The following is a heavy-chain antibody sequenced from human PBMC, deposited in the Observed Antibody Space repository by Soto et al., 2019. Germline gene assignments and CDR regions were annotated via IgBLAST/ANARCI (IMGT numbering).Heavy chain of an antibody. Sequence: SVKVSCKASGGTFSSYAISWVRQAPGQGLEWMGGIIPIFGTANYAQKFQGRVTITADESTSTAYMELSSLRSEDTAVYYCAKGGGYSSSKYYYYGMDVWGQGTTVTVSS. D-gene: IGHD6-13*01. CDR1: GGTFSSYA. CDR3: AKGGGYSSSKYYYYGMDV. J-gene: IGHJ6*02. V-gene: IGHV1-69*13. CDR2: IIPIFGTA.